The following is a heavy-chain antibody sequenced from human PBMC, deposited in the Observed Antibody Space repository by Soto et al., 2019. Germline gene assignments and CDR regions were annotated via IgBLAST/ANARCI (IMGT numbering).Heavy chain of an antibody. CDR2: IYHSGST. V-gene: IGHV4-38-2*01. Sequence: PSETLSLTCAVSGYSISSGYYWGWIRQPPGKGLEWIGSIYHSGSTYYNPSLKSRVTISVDTSKNQFSLKLSSVTAADTAVYYCARASGYRSRWYEVIYGMDVWGQGTTVTVSS. J-gene: IGHJ6*02. CDR3: ARASGYRSRWYEVIYGMDV. D-gene: IGHD6-13*01. CDR1: GYSISSGYY.